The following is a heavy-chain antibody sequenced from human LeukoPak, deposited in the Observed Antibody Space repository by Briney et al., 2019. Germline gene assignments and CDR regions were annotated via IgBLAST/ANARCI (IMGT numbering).Heavy chain of an antibody. V-gene: IGHV3-13*01. Sequence: GGSLRLSCAASGFTFSSFDMHWVRQPTGQGLEWVSTIGTASDTYYPGSVEGRFTLSRDNAKNSLYLQMNSLTAGNKAVYYCARGPPRGKYYYMDVWGKGTTVTVSS. J-gene: IGHJ6*03. CDR1: GFTFSSFD. CDR3: ARGPPRGKYYYMDV. CDR2: IGTASDT. D-gene: IGHD1-1*01.